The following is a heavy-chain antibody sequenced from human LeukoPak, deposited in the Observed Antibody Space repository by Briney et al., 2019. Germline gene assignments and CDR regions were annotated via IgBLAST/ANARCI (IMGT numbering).Heavy chain of an antibody. CDR2: ISYDGSNE. CDR3: ARAIAVAGSA. D-gene: IGHD6-19*01. J-gene: IGHJ5*02. V-gene: IGHV3-30*04. Sequence: GGSLRLSCAASGFIFSSYTMHWVRQAPGKGLEWVAVISYDGSNENYADSVKGRFIISRNNSKNTLYLEMNSLRAEDTGIYHCARAIAVAGSAWGQGTLVTVSS. CDR1: GFIFSSYT.